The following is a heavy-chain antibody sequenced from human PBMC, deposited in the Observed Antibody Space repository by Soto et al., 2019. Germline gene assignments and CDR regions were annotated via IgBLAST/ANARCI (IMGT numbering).Heavy chain of an antibody. V-gene: IGHV3-7*02. Sequence: VQLVESGGGLVQPGGSLRLTCAVSGFTFSGSWMSWVRQAPGKGLEWVANVNQDGSDKNYVDSVKGRFTISRDNGKNSLFFKIDSPGVGDGAVVFWFGGGGNFDYWGQGSLVTVSS. CDR3: FGGGGNFDY. D-gene: IGHD3-16*01. CDR2: VNQDGSDK. CDR1: GFTFSGSW. J-gene: IGHJ4*02.